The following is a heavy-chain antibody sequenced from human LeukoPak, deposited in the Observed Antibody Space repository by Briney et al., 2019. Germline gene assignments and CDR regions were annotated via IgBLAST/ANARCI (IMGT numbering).Heavy chain of an antibody. CDR1: GGSISSYY. D-gene: IGHD3-22*01. J-gene: IGHJ4*02. CDR3: ASLDSSGYYYY. Sequence: SETLSLTCTVSGGSISSYYWSWIRQPPGKGLEWIWYIYYSGSTNYNPSLKSRVTISVDTSKNQFSLKLSSVTAADTAVYYCASLDSSGYYYYWGQGTLVTVSS. CDR2: IYYSGST. V-gene: IGHV4-59*01.